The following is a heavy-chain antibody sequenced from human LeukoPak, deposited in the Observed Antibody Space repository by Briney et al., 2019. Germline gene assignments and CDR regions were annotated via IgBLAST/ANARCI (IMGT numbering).Heavy chain of an antibody. D-gene: IGHD3-10*01. CDR3: ARDAYYYGSGSTLGY. Sequence: GGSLRLSCAASGFTFDDYAMNWVRQAPGKGLEWVSSISSSSSYIYYADSVKGRFTISRDNAKNSLYLQMNSLRAEDTAVYYCARDAYYYGSGSTLGYWGQGTLVTVSS. J-gene: IGHJ4*02. CDR2: ISSSSSYI. V-gene: IGHV3-21*01. CDR1: GFTFDDYA.